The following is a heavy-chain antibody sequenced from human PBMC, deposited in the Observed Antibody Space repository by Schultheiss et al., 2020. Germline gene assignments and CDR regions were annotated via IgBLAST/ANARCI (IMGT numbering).Heavy chain of an antibody. CDR1: GFTFSSYW. CDR2: INSDGSST. CDR3: TTDRLGYCSGGYCYPRG. Sequence: GGSLRLSCAASGFTFSSYWMHWVRQAPGKGLVWVSRINSDGSSTSYADSVKGRFTISRDNAKNTLYLQMNSLRAEDTAVYYCTTDRLGYCSGGYCYPRGWGQGTLVTVSS. V-gene: IGHV3-74*01. J-gene: IGHJ4*02. D-gene: IGHD2-15*01.